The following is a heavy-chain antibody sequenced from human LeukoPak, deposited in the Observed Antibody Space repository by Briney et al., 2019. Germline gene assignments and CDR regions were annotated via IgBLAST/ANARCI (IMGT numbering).Heavy chain of an antibody. CDR1: GFTFSDHY. CDR3: AKGSVPNYYGSGSYSD. V-gene: IGHV3-23*01. Sequence: GGSLRLSCAASGFTFSDHYMDWVRQAPGKGLEWVSAISGSGGSTYYADSVKGRFTISRDNSKNTLYLQMNSLRAEDTAVYYCAKGSVPNYYGSGSYSDWGQGTLVTVSS. CDR2: ISGSGGST. D-gene: IGHD3-10*01. J-gene: IGHJ4*02.